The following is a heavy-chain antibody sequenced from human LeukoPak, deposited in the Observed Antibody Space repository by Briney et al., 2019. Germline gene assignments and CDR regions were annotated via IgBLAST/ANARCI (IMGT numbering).Heavy chain of an antibody. J-gene: IGHJ6*03. CDR3: ARAVAGTSGYYYYMDV. V-gene: IGHV4-4*07. D-gene: IGHD6-19*01. Sequence: SETLSLTCTVSGGSITSYYWSWIRQPAGKGLEWIGRIYSSGSTNYNPSLKSRVTMSVDTSKNQFSLKLSSVTAADTAVYYCARAVAGTSGYYYYMDVWGKGTTVTVSS. CDR2: IYSSGST. CDR1: GGSITSYY.